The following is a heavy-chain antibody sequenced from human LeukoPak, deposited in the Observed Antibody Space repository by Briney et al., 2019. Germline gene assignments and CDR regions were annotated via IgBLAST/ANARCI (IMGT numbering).Heavy chain of an antibody. CDR2: ISSSASII. Sequence: PGGSLRLSCAASGFTFSDYEMNWVRQAPGKGLEWVSYISSSASIIYYSDSVKGRFTISRDNSKNTLYLQMDSLRAEDTAVYYCARGKLGAATLDYWGQGTLVTVSS. J-gene: IGHJ4*02. D-gene: IGHD1-26*01. CDR3: ARGKLGAATLDY. V-gene: IGHV3-48*03. CDR1: GFTFSDYE.